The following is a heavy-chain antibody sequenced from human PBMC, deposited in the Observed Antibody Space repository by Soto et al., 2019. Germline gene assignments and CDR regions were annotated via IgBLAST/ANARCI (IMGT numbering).Heavy chain of an antibody. CDR2: ISAYNGNT. J-gene: IGHJ3*02. CDR3: ARVYSGYDRHAFDI. D-gene: IGHD5-12*01. CDR1: GYTFTSYG. Sequence: ASVKGSCKASGYTFTSYGISWGRQAPGQGLEWMGWISAYNGNTNYAQKLQGRVTMTTDTSTSTAYMELRSLRSDDTAVYYCARVYSGYDRHAFDIWGQGTMVTVSS. V-gene: IGHV1-18*01.